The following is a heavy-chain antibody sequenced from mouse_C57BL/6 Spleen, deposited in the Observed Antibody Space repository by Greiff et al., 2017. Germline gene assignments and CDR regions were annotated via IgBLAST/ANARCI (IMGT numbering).Heavy chain of an antibody. Sequence: LQPGAELVKPGASVKLSCKASGYSFTTYWMHWVKQRPGQGLEWIGMIHPKSGSTNYNEQFTSKATLTADKSSSTAYMQLSSLTSEDSAVYFCARDYGPWFAYWGQGTLVTVSA. CDR1: GYSFTTYW. CDR3: ARDYGPWFAY. D-gene: IGHD1-2*01. V-gene: IGHV1-64*01. CDR2: IHPKSGST. J-gene: IGHJ3*01.